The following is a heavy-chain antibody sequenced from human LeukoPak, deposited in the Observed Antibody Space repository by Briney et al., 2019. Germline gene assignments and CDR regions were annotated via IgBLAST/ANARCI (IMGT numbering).Heavy chain of an antibody. V-gene: IGHV3-30-3*01. CDR1: GFTFSSYA. CDR2: ISYDGSNK. J-gene: IGHJ6*02. D-gene: IGHD6-13*01. CDR3: AREGSSWYGGYYYYGMDV. Sequence: PGRSLRLSCAASGFTFSSYAMPWVRQAPGKGLEWVAVISYDGSNKYYADSVKGRFTISRDNSKNTLYLQVNSLRAEDTAVYYCAREGSSWYGGYYYYGMDVWGQGTTVTVSS.